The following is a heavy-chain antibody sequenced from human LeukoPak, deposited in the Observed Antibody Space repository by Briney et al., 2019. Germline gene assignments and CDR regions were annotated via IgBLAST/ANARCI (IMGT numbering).Heavy chain of an antibody. CDR3: ARIGYGVSFDY. V-gene: IGHV3-48*03. CDR1: GFTFSSYE. J-gene: IGHJ4*02. Sequence: AGGSLRLSCAASGFTFSSYEMNWVRQAPGQGLEWVLYISSSGNAIYYADSVKGRFTISRDNAKNSLYLQMNSLRAEDTAVYYCARIGYGVSFDYWGQGTLVTVSS. D-gene: IGHD4/OR15-4a*01. CDR2: ISSSGNAI.